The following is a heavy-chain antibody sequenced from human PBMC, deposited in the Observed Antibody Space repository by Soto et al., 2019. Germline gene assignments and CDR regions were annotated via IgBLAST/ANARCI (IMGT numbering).Heavy chain of an antibody. CDR3: AKDGYSSGWNTEDAWFDP. J-gene: IGHJ5*02. CDR2: ISYDGSNK. D-gene: IGHD6-19*01. Sequence: GGSLRLSCTASGFTFSSYGMHWVRQAPGKGLEWVAVISYDGSNKYYADSVKGRFTISRDNSKNTLYLKMNSLRAEDTAVYYCAKDGYSSGWNTEDAWFDPWGQGTLVTVSS. CDR1: GFTFSSYG. V-gene: IGHV3-30*18.